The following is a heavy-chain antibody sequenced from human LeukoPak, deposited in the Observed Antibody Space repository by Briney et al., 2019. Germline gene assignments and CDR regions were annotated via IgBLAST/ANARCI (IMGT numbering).Heavy chain of an antibody. V-gene: IGHV3-30*18. CDR3: AKEYCSNSVCHSLDY. J-gene: IGHJ4*02. D-gene: IGHD2-8*01. CDR2: ISYDGSNK. CDR1: GFTFSSSG. Sequence: PGGSLRLSCVASGFTFSSSGMHWVRQAPGKGLEWVAVISYDGSNKYYADSVKGRFTFSRDNSKNTLYLQMNSLRAEDTAVYYCAKEYCSNSVCHSLDYWGQGTLVTVSS.